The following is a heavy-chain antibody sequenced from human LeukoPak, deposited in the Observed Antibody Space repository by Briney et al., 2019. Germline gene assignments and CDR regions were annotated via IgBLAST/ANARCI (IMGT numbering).Heavy chain of an antibody. CDR3: ATYYYDSSRYYPYFDY. CDR1: GYSFTNYW. Sequence: GESLKISCKGSGYSFTNYWIGWVRQMPGKGLEWMGIIYPGDSDTRYSPSFQGQVTISADKSISTAYLQWSSLKASDTAMYYCATYYYDSSRYYPYFDYWGQGTLVTVSS. V-gene: IGHV5-51*01. J-gene: IGHJ4*02. CDR2: IYPGDSDT. D-gene: IGHD3-22*01.